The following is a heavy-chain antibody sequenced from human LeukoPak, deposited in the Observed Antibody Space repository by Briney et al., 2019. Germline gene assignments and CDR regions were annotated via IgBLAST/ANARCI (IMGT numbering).Heavy chain of an antibody. J-gene: IGHJ4*02. CDR3: ARDRGSYFRGNFDY. Sequence: GGSLRLSCAASGFTVSSNYMSWVRQAPGKGLEWVSVIYSGGSTYYADSVKGRFTIPRDNSKNTLYLQMNSLRAEDTAVYYCARDRGSYFRGNFDYWGQGTLVTVSS. V-gene: IGHV3-66*01. CDR1: GFTVSSNY. CDR2: IYSGGST. D-gene: IGHD1-26*01.